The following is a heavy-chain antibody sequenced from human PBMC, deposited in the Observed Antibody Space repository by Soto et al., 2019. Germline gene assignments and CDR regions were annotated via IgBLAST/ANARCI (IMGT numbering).Heavy chain of an antibody. CDR3: AKGTYCGGDCYLNAFDI. Sequence: GGSLRLSCAASGFTFSSYAMSWVRQAPGKGLEWVSSISHSGGITYHADSVKGRFTISRDNSKNTLYLEMNSLRAGDTAVYYCAKGTYCGGDCYLNAFDIWGQGTMVTVSS. V-gene: IGHV3-23*01. J-gene: IGHJ3*02. D-gene: IGHD2-21*01. CDR1: GFTFSSYA. CDR2: ISHSGGIT.